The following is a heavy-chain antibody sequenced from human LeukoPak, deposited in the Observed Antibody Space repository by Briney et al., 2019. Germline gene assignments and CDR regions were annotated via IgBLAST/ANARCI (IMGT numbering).Heavy chain of an antibody. CDR1: GFIFSSYA. J-gene: IGHJ5*02. V-gene: IGHV3-23*01. CDR3: ATLSYDVWTGINRFDP. Sequence: GGSLRLSCAASGFIFSSYAISWVRQAPGKGLEWVSGIRTSGETFYADSVKGRFTISRDISKSTVYLQMSSLRAEDSAIYYCATLSYDVWTGINRFDPWGQGTLVTVSS. CDR2: IRTSGET. D-gene: IGHD3-3*01.